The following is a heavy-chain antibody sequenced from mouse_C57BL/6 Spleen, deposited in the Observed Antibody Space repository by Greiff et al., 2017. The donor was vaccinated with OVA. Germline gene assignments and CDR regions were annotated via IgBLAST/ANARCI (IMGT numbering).Heavy chain of an antibody. J-gene: IGHJ3*01. Sequence: QVQLQQPGAELVKPGASVKLSCKASGYTFTSYWMHWVKQRPGQGLEWIGMIHPNSGSTNYNEKFKSKATLTVDKSSSTAYMQLSSLTSEDSAVYYCAREGHYSNPWFAYWGQGTLVTVSA. CDR2: IHPNSGST. D-gene: IGHD2-5*01. V-gene: IGHV1-64*01. CDR3: AREGHYSNPWFAY. CDR1: GYTFTSYW.